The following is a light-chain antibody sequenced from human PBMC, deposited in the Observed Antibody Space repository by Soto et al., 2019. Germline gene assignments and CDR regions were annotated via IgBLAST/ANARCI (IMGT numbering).Light chain of an antibody. CDR2: GSS. J-gene: IGKJ2*01. V-gene: IGKV3-15*01. CDR1: QSVGSN. CDR3: QQTNNWPNT. Sequence: EIVLTQSPATLSVSPGERATLSCRASQSVGSNLAWYQQTVGQAPRLLIGGSSNRVTGIPARFSGSGSGTECTLTISSLQSEDFAVYYCQQTNNWPNTFGQGTKLEI.